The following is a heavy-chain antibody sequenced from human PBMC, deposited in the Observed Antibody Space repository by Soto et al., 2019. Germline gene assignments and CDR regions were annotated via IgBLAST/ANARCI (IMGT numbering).Heavy chain of an antibody. V-gene: IGHV3-30-3*01. CDR2: ISYDGSNK. J-gene: IGHJ6*02. CDR1: GFTFSSYA. CDR3: ARDHGYYDILTGYVSPYYYYCMDV. Sequence: QVQLVESGGGVVQPGRSLRLCCAASGFTFSSYAMHWVRQAPGKGLEWVAVISYDGSNKYYADSVKGRFTISRDNSKNTLYLQMNSLRAEDTAVYYCARDHGYYDILTGYVSPYYYYCMDVWGQGTTVTVSS. D-gene: IGHD3-9*01.